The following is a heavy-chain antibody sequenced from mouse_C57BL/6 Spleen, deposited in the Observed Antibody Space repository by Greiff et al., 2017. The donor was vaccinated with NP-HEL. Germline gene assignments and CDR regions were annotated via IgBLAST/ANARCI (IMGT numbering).Heavy chain of an antibody. CDR2: INPNNGGT. D-gene: IGHD2-4*01. CDR1: GYTFTDYY. J-gene: IGHJ4*01. CDR3: ARLSGDYDGDAMDY. V-gene: IGHV1-26*01. Sequence: VQLQQSGPELVKPGASVKISCKASGYTFTDYYMNWVKQSHGKSLEWIGDINPNNGGTSYNQKFKGKATLTVDKSSSTAYMELRSLTSEDSAVYYCARLSGDYDGDAMDYWGQGTSVTVSS.